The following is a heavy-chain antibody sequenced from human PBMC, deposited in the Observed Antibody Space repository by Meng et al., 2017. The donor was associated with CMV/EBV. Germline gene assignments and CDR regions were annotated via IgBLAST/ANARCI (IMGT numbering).Heavy chain of an antibody. V-gene: IGHV4-39*07. Sequence: GSLRLSCTVSGGSISSSSYYWGWIRQPPGKGLEWIGSIYYSGSTYYNPSLKSRVTISVDTSKNQFSLKLSSVTAADTAVYYCARGSPEWLLFGDYYYGMDVWGQGTTVTVSS. CDR2: IYYSGST. J-gene: IGHJ6*02. CDR3: ARGSPEWLLFGDYYYGMDV. D-gene: IGHD3-3*01. CDR1: GGSISSSSYY.